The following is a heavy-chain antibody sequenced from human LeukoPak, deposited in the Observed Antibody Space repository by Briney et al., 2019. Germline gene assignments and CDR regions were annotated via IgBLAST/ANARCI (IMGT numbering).Heavy chain of an antibody. J-gene: IGHJ3*02. Sequence: GGSLRLSCTASEFTLGSYWVSWARQTPAKGLEWMANIRQDGNIKYYVDSVRGRFPISRDNAKNSLYLQMNNLRVDDTALYYCAREIVGYDAFDIWGQGTMVTVSS. CDR2: IRQDGNIK. CDR1: EFTLGSYW. D-gene: IGHD1-1*01. V-gene: IGHV3-7*01. CDR3: AREIVGYDAFDI.